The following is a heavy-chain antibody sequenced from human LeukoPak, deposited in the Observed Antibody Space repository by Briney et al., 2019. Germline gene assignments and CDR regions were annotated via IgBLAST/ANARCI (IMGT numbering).Heavy chain of an antibody. CDR1: GFNFSGSA. Sequence: GGSLKLSCAASGFNFSGSAMHWVRQASGKGLEWVGRIRSKANSYATAYAGSVKGRFSISRDDSKNTAYLQMNSLKTEDTAVYYCTSGSTAMNDYWGQGTLVTVSS. CDR2: IRSKANSYAT. D-gene: IGHD5-18*01. V-gene: IGHV3-73*01. J-gene: IGHJ4*02. CDR3: TSGSTAMNDY.